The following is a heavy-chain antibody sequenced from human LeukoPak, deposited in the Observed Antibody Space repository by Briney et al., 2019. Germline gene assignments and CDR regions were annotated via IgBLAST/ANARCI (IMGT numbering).Heavy chain of an antibody. CDR3: ARNAGGGXXFDY. Sequence: GGSLRLSCAASGFTFSSYSMNWVRQAPGKGLEWVSSISSSSSYIYYADSVKGRFTISRDNAKNSLYLQMNSLRAEDTAVYYCARNAGGGXXFDYWGQGTXXTXSS. V-gene: IGHV3-21*01. CDR2: ISSSSSYI. D-gene: IGHD1-14*01. CDR1: GFTFSSYS. J-gene: IGHJ4*02.